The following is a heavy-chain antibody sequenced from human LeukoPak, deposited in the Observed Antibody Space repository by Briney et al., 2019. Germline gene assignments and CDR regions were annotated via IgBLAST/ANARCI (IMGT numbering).Heavy chain of an antibody. J-gene: IGHJ4*02. CDR2: IKSKTDGGTT. V-gene: IGHV3-15*01. CDR1: GFTFSNAW. Sequence: GGSLRLSCAASGFTFSNAWMSWVRQAPGKGLEWVGRIKSKTDGGTTDYAAPVKGRFTISRDDSKNTLYLQMNSLKTEDTAVYYCTTGPMVRGIIRDWGQGTLVTDSS. D-gene: IGHD3-10*01. CDR3: TTGPMVRGIIRD.